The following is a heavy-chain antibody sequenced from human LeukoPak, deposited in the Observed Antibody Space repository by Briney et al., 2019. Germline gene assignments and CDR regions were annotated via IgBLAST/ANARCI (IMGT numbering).Heavy chain of an antibody. CDR1: GFTFSSYA. Sequence: GGSLRLSCAASGFTFSSYAMSWVRQAPGKGLEWVSAISGSGGSTYYADSVKGRFTISRDNSKNTLYLQMNSLRAEDTAVYYCAKGRKQGTVIVVVPTYWGQGTLVTVSS. CDR3: AKGRKQGTVIVVVPTY. J-gene: IGHJ4*02. V-gene: IGHV3-23*01. D-gene: IGHD3-22*01. CDR2: ISGSGGST.